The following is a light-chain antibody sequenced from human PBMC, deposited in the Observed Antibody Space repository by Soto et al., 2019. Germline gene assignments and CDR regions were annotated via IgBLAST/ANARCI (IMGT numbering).Light chain of an antibody. CDR1: SSDVGSYSS. V-gene: IGLV2-8*01. CDR2: EVS. Sequence: QSALTQPPSASGSPGQSVTISCTGSSSDVGSYSSVSWYQQYAGKAPKLMIQEVSKRPSGVPDRFSGSKSGNTASLTVSGLQAEDEADYYCSSYAGNNHVVFDGGTKVTVL. CDR3: SSYAGNNHVV. J-gene: IGLJ2*01.